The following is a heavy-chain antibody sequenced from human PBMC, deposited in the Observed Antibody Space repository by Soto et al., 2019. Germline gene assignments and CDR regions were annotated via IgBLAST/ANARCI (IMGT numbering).Heavy chain of an antibody. J-gene: IGHJ4*02. CDR3: ARDRSGGSYLLRY. CDR2: IWYDGSNK. Sequence: QVQLVESGGGVVQPGRSLRLSCAASGFTFSSYGMHWVRQAPGKGLEWVAVIWYDGSNKYYADSVKGRFTISRDNSKNTLYLQMNSLRAEDTAVYYCARDRSGGSYLLRYWGQGTLVTVSS. D-gene: IGHD1-26*01. V-gene: IGHV3-33*01. CDR1: GFTFSSYG.